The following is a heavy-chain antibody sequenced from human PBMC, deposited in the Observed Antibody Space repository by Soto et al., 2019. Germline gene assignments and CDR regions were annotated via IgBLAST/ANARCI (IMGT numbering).Heavy chain of an antibody. J-gene: IGHJ4*02. Sequence: PGGSLRLSCAASGFTFSSYWMSWVRQAPGKGLEWVANIKQDGSEKYYVDSVKGRFTISRDNAKNSLYLQMNSLRAEDTAVYYCARDWDRYSSSWYDYWGQGTLVTVSS. CDR3: ARDWDRYSSSWYDY. CDR2: IKQDGSEK. CDR1: GFTFSSYW. D-gene: IGHD6-13*01. V-gene: IGHV3-7*03.